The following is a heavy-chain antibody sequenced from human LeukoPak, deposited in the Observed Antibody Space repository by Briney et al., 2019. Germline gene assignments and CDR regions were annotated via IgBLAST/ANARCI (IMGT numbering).Heavy chain of an antibody. Sequence: PGGSLRLSCAASGFTFSSYAMHWVRQAPGKGLEWVAVISYDGSNKYYADSVKGRFTISRDNSKNTLYLQMNSLRAEDTAVYYCAKDRAQYSSGWYFDYWGQGTLVTVSS. CDR1: GFTFSSYA. CDR2: ISYDGSNK. CDR3: AKDRAQYSSGWYFDY. D-gene: IGHD6-19*01. J-gene: IGHJ4*02. V-gene: IGHV3-30-3*01.